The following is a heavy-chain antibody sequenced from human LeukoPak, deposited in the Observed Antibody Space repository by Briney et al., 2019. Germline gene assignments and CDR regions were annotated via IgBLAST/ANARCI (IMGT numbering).Heavy chain of an antibody. CDR3: GSKDYNYLAFDF. Sequence: SETLSLTCAVSGVSISRSNWWSWVRQTPGKGLEWLGEIYHSGSTNYNPSLKSRVTISVDQSKNQFSLKLSSATAADTAVYYCGSKDYNYLAFDFWGQGTLVTVSS. CDR1: GVSISRSNW. J-gene: IGHJ4*02. CDR2: IYHSGST. V-gene: IGHV4-4*02. D-gene: IGHD5-24*01.